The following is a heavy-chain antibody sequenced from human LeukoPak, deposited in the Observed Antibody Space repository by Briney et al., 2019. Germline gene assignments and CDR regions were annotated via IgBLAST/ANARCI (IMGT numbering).Heavy chain of an antibody. D-gene: IGHD6-13*01. CDR1: GGTFSSYA. J-gene: IGHJ4*02. CDR2: IIPILGIA. V-gene: IGHV1-69*04. Sequence: SVKVSCKASGGTFSSYAISWVRQPPAQGLEWMGRIIPILGIANYAQKFQGRVTITADKSTSTAYLELSSLRSQDTAVYYCARESASIAAAGPLDYWGQGTLVTVSS. CDR3: ARESASIAAAGPLDY.